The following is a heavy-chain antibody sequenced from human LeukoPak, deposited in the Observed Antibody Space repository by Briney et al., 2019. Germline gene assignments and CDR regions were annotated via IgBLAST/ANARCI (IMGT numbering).Heavy chain of an antibody. D-gene: IGHD3-22*01. J-gene: IGHJ3*02. CDR3: SRDATYFYDRSGYYYPYDAFDI. CDR1: GGSITSDSYY. V-gene: IGHV4-31*03. Sequence: PSETLSLTCTVSGGSITSDSYYWSWIRQHPGKGLEWFGYIYYTGATDYSPSLKSRVIISLDTSKNQFSLNLSSVTAADTAVYYCSRDATYFYDRSGYYYPYDAFDIWGQGTMVTVSS. CDR2: IYYTGAT.